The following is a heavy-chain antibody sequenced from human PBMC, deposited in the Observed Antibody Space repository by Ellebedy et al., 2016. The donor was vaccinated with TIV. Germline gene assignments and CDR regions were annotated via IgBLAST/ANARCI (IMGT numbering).Heavy chain of an antibody. CDR1: GGTFNNFA. CDR3: ETDSGGQYGGHGRDALDT. CDR2: ILPIFGIT. V-gene: IGHV1-69*10. Sequence: AASVKVSCKASGGTFNNFAVNWVRQAPGHGLEWMGAILPIFGITNYDQKIKGSVTITADQSTGTAYLDLSSLRSEDTATYYCETDSGGQYGGHGRDALDTWGQGTVVTVSS. J-gene: IGHJ3*02. D-gene: IGHD2-21*01.